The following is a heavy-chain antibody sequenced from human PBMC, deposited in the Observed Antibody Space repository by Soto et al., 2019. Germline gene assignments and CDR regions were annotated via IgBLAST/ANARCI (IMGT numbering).Heavy chain of an antibody. D-gene: IGHD3-3*01. CDR2: INHRAHT. Sequence: QVQLQQWGAGLLKPSETLSLTCAVYGGSFSGHSLSCIRPPPGQGLAWIGEINHRAHTNYTPSLKSRGIISVDTSKNQFSLKVSSVTAADTAVYCCARGDNSGDYTWAEWSQGTLVTVSS. V-gene: IGHV4-34*01. CDR3: ARGDNSGDYTWAE. CDR1: GGSFSGHS. J-gene: IGHJ4*02.